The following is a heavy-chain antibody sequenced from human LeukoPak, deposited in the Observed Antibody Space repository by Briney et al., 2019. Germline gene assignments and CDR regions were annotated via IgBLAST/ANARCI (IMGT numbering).Heavy chain of an antibody. CDR2: TFYRSKWYN. CDR1: GDSVSGNRAT. J-gene: IGHJ4*02. D-gene: IGHD1-26*01. V-gene: IGHV6-1*01. Sequence: SQTLSLTCAISGDSVSGNRATWNWLRQSPSRGLEWLGRTFYRSKWYNDYAVSVKSRITINPDTSKNQVSLQLNSVTPEDTAVYYCARVSVGVDYFDYWGQGTLVTVSS. CDR3: ARVSVGVDYFDY.